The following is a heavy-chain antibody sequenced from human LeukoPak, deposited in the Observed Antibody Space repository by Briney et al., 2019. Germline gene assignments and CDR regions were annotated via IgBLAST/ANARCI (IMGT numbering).Heavy chain of an antibody. V-gene: IGHV3-30*04. CDR2: ISYDGSNK. J-gene: IGHJ4*02. CDR1: GFTFSSYA. Sequence: GGSLRLSCAASGFTFSSYAMHWVRQAPGKGLEWVAVISYDGSNKYYADSVKGRFTVSRDNAKKSLYLQMNSLRAEDTAVYYCARDSGAYYFDYWGQGTLVTVSS. CDR3: ARDSGAYYFDY. D-gene: IGHD2-15*01.